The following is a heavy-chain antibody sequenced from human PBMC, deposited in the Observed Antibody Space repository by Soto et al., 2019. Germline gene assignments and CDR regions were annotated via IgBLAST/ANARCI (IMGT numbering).Heavy chain of an antibody. CDR1: GGSISSGGYY. V-gene: IGHV4-31*03. Sequence: PSETLSFTCTVSGGSISSGGYYWSWIRQHPGKCVEWIGYIYYSGSTYYNPSLKSRVTISVDTSKNQFSLKLSSVTAADTAVYYWSRCLCSGSSCYPSGPLDYWGQGTLVTVSS. CDR2: IYYSGST. J-gene: IGHJ4*02. D-gene: IGHD2-15*01. CDR3: SRCLCSGSSCYPSGPLDY.